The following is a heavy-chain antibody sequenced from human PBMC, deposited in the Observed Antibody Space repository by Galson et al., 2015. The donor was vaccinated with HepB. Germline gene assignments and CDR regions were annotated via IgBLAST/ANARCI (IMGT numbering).Heavy chain of an antibody. D-gene: IGHD3-10*01. CDR3: ARESVATMVRGVLDF. Sequence: SVKVSCKASGYTFTKSEMNWVRQAPGQGPEWMGWINTNTGDPTYAQGFKRRFVFSVDASVNTAYLQIGSLKAEDTAVYYCARESVATMVRGVLDFWGQGTLVTVSS. CDR2: INTNTGDP. CDR1: GYTFTKSE. J-gene: IGHJ4*02. V-gene: IGHV7-4-1*01.